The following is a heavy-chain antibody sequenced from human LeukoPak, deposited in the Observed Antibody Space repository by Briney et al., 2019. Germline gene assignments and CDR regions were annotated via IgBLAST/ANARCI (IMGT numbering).Heavy chain of an antibody. CDR2: LIKNGATT. V-gene: IGHV3-23*01. CDR3: GKNRYSGSLSPFDI. Sequence: GGSLRLSCAASGFTFRSHAMSWVRQAPGKGLEWVSGLIKNGATTYYADSVKGRFTISRDNSKNTLHLQMNSLRAEDTAVYYCGKNRYSGSLSPFDIWGQGTMVTVSS. D-gene: IGHD1-26*01. CDR1: GFTFRSHA. J-gene: IGHJ3*02.